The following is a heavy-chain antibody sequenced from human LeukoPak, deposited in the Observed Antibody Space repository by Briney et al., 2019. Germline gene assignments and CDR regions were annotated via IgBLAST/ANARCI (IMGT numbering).Heavy chain of an antibody. D-gene: IGHD6-19*01. CDR1: GGSFSGYY. CDR2: INHSGST. Sequence: SETLSLTCAVYGGSFSGYYWGWIRQPPGKGLEWIGEINHSGSTNYNPSLKSRVTVSVDTSKNQFSLRPTSVTAADTAVYYCARSGSSGPPPLWGQGTMVTVSS. CDR3: ARSGSSGPPPL. V-gene: IGHV4-34*01. J-gene: IGHJ3*01.